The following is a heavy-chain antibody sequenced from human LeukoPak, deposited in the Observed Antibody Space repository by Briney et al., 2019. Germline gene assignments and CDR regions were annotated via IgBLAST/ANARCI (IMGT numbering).Heavy chain of an antibody. CDR2: INVGGTPI. CDR3: ATSFHDYSFFDY. V-gene: IGHV3-48*03. J-gene: IGHJ4*02. CDR1: GFIFSNYE. D-gene: IGHD4-11*01. Sequence: GGSLRLSCAASGFIFSNYEMNWVRQAPGKGLEWISYINVGGTPIYYADSVKGRFTMSRDNAKNSLYLQMNSLRAEDTAVYYCATSFHDYSFFDYWGQGTLVTVSS.